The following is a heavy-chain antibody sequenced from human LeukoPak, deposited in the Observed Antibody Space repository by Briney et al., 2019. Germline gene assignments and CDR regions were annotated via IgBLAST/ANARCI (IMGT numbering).Heavy chain of an antibody. CDR2: IFYSGSSGTT. CDR3: ARQTGSGLFILP. V-gene: IGHV4-59*08. D-gene: IGHD3/OR15-3a*01. Sequence: SETLSLTCTVSVGSISTYYWSWIRQSPGKGLEWIGYIFYSGSSGTTFYNPSLKSRLTISVDTSKNQFSLKLSSVTAADTAVYYCARQTGSGLFILPGGQGTLVTVSS. J-gene: IGHJ4*02. CDR1: VGSISTYY.